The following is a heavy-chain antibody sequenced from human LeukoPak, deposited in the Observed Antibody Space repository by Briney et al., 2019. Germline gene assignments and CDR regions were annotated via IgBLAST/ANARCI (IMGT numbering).Heavy chain of an antibody. CDR2: VYYTGNT. CDR1: GVSISSSNSY. Sequence: SQTLSLTCTVSGVSISSSNSYWGWIRQPPGKGLEWIGSVYYTGNTYYNTSLKSRVTIVIDTSKNQISLRLTSVTATDTAMYYCARQTGSGLFTLPGGQGTLVTVSS. CDR3: ARQTGSGLFTLP. J-gene: IGHJ4*02. D-gene: IGHD3/OR15-3a*01. V-gene: IGHV4-39*01.